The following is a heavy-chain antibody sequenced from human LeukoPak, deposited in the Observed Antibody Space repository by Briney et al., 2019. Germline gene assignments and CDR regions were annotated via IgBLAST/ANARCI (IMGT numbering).Heavy chain of an antibody. D-gene: IGHD5-24*01. CDR3: ARGEMATISIDY. CDR1: GGSVSSGSYY. Sequence: SETLSLTCTVSGGSVSSGSYYWSWIRQPPGKELEWIGYIYYSGSTNYNPSLKSRVTISVDTSKNQFSLKLSSVTAADTAVYYCARGEMATISIDYWGQGTLVTVSS. CDR2: IYYSGST. J-gene: IGHJ4*02. V-gene: IGHV4-61*01.